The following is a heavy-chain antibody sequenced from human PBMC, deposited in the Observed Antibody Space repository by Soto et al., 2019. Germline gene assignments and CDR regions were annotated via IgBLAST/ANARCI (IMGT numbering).Heavy chain of an antibody. CDR2: IFPMYGTP. D-gene: IGHD5-12*01. CDR1: GGAFSRYA. J-gene: IGHJ3*02. CDR3: ARDYDYQILGFVGLDI. Sequence: QVLLVQSGAEVKKPGSSVKVSCKASGGAFSRYAISWVRQAPGQGLEWVGGIFPMYGTPVYAQKLQGRVTLTADEATTTAYMELSGVRYEDPAFYYCARDYDYQILGFVGLDIWGQGTMVTVSS. V-gene: IGHV1-69*19.